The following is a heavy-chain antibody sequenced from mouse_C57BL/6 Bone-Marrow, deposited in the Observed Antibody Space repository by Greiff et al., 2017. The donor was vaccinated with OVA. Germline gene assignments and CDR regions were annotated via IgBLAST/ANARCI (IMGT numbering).Heavy chain of an antibody. CDR3: ASSYYGSAYWYFDV. CDR1: GYSITSDY. D-gene: IGHD1-1*01. J-gene: IGHJ1*03. CDR2: ISSSGST. V-gene: IGHV3-8*01. Sequence: EVKLMESGPGLAKPSQTLSLTCSVTGYSITSDYWNWIRKFPGNKLEYMGYISSSGSTSYNPSLKSRISITRDTSKNQYYLQLNSVTTEDTATYDGASSYYGSAYWYFDVWGKGTTVTVSS.